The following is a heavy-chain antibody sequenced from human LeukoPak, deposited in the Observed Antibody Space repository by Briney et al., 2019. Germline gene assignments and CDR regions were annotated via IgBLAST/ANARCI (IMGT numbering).Heavy chain of an antibody. V-gene: IGHV4-4*07. J-gene: IGHJ5*02. D-gene: IGHD6-19*01. CDR1: GGSISSYY. CDR2: IYTSGST. Sequence: SETLSLTCTVSGGSISSYYWSWIRQPAGEGLEWIGRIYTSGSTNYSPSLKSRVTMSVDTSKNQFSLKLSSVTAADTAVYYCARARIAVAGTPGVNWFDPWGQGTLVTVSS. CDR3: ARARIAVAGTPGVNWFDP.